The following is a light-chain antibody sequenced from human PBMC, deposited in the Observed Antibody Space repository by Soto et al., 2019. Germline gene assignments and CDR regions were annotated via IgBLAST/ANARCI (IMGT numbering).Light chain of an antibody. Sequence: QSALTQPPSASGSPGQSVTISCIGTSSDVGAYNYVSWYQQHPGKAPKLMIYEVSNRPSGVSNRFSGSKSGHTASLTISGLQSEDEADYFCTSYTSSSTLDVFGTGTKLTVL. CDR1: SSDVGAYNY. CDR2: EVS. V-gene: IGLV2-14*01. J-gene: IGLJ1*01. CDR3: TSYTSSSTLDV.